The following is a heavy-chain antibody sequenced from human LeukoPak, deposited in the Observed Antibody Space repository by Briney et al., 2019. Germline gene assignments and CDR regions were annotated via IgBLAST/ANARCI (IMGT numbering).Heavy chain of an antibody. CDR3: AVSLTTGGYYG. CDR1: GYTLTELS. J-gene: IGHJ6*01. V-gene: IGHV1-24*01. D-gene: IGHD1-1*01. CDR2: FDPEDGET. Sequence: ASVTVSCNVCGYTLTELSLHWVRQAPGKGLEWMGRFDPEDGETIYARKFQGRVTMTEDTSTDTAYIELSSLRSDDTAVYFCAVSLTTGGYYG.